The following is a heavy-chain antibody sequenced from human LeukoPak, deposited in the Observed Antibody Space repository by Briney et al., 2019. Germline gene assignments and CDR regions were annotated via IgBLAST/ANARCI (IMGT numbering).Heavy chain of an antibody. V-gene: IGHV4-34*01. CDR1: GGSFSGYY. D-gene: IGHD2-21*02. CDR2: INHSGGT. CDR3: ARPACGGDCYQRALDI. Sequence: PSETLSLTCAAYGGSFSGYYWSWIRQPPGKGLEWIGEINHSGGTNYNPSLKSRVTISVDTSKNQFSLKLSSVTAADTAVYYCARPACGGDCYQRALDIWGQGTMVTVSS. J-gene: IGHJ3*02.